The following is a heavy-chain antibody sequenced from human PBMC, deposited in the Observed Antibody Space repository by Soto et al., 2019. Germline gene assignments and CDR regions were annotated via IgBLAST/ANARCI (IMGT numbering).Heavy chain of an antibody. CDR2: IYYSGST. D-gene: IGHD3-22*01. Sequence: SETMSLTSPVSGGSMCSGVFYWCWIRQHPGMGKERIGYIYYSGSTYYNTYLKSRFTISVDTSKNQYSLKLSSVTAADTAVYYCARVLYSGTYYYHSSGFSGFDYWGQGTLVTVSS. CDR1: GGSMCSGVFY. CDR3: ARVLYSGTYYYHSSGFSGFDY. V-gene: IGHV4-31*03. J-gene: IGHJ4*02.